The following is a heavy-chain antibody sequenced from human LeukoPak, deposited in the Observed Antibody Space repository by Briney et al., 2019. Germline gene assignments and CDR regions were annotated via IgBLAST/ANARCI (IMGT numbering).Heavy chain of an antibody. D-gene: IGHD6-13*01. CDR3: ARDRGSSWLFDY. CDR2: ISSSSSYI. Sequence: GGSLRLSCAASGFTFSSYSMNWVRQAPGKGLEWVSSISSSSSYICYADSVKGRFTISRGNAKNSLYLQMNSLRAEDTAVYYCARDRGSSWLFDYWGQGTLATVSS. CDR1: GFTFSSYS. V-gene: IGHV3-21*01. J-gene: IGHJ4*02.